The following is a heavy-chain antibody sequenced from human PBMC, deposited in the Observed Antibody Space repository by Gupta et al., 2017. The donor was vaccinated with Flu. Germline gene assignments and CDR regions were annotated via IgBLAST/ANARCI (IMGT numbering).Heavy chain of an antibody. CDR3: ATFGMATMNEHKYYYYYYGMDV. Sequence: QVQLVQSGAEVKKPGASVQVSCKVSGNTLTELPLPWVRQPRGKGLEWMGGFDPEDGETIYAQKFQGRVTMTEDTSTDTAYMELSSLRSEDTAVYYCATFGMATMNEHKYYYYYYGMDVWGQGTTVTVSS. V-gene: IGHV1-24*01. J-gene: IGHJ6*02. CDR1: GNTLTELP. CDR2: FDPEDGET. D-gene: IGHD5-24*01.